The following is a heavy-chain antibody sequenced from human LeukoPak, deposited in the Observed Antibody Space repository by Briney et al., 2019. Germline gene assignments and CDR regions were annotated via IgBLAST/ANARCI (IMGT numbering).Heavy chain of an antibody. Sequence: HPGGSLRLSCAASGFSVSSNYLSWVRQAPGKGLEWVSVIYSDGSTYYTASVKGRFTISRDNSKNTLYLQMNSLRAEDTAVYYCARGLNDGFGSYMDVWGKGTTVTVSS. CDR1: GFSVSSNY. D-gene: IGHD1-1*01. J-gene: IGHJ6*03. CDR2: IYSDGST. V-gene: IGHV3-53*01. CDR3: ARGLNDGFGSYMDV.